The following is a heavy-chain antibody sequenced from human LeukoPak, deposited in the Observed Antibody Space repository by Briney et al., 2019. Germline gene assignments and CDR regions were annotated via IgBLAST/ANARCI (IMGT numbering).Heavy chain of an antibody. CDR3: AKDLPAAYFDY. Sequence: GGSLRLSCAASGFTFSNYGMHWVRQAPGKGLEWVAFVRSDGGVKYYADSVKGRFTISRDNSRTTVYLQMNSLRAEDTAVYHCAKDLPAAYFDYWGQGTLVTVSS. D-gene: IGHD2-2*01. CDR1: GFTFSNYG. V-gene: IGHV3-30*02. CDR2: VRSDGGVK. J-gene: IGHJ4*02.